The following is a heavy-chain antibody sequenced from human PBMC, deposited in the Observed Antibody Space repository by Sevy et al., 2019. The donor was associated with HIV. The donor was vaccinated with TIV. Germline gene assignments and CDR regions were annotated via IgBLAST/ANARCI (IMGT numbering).Heavy chain of an antibody. Sequence: SETLSLTCTVSGGSISSYYWSWIRQPPGKGLEWIGYIYYSGSTNYNPSLKSRVTISVDTSKNQFSLKLSSVTAADTAVYYCARLKSVGSSSSGGFDYWGQGTLVTVSS. CDR2: IYYSGST. CDR3: ARLKSVGSSSSGGFDY. J-gene: IGHJ4*02. CDR1: GGSISSYY. V-gene: IGHV4-59*08. D-gene: IGHD6-6*01.